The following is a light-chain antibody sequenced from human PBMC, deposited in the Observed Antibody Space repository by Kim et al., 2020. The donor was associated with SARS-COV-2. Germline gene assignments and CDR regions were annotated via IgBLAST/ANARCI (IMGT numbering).Light chain of an antibody. V-gene: IGLV1-40*01. Sequence: QSVLTQPPSVSGAPGLRVTFSCTGSSSNIGAGYDVHWYQQVPGTAPKLLIYGNTNRPSGVPDRFSGSKCGTSASLAITGLQAEDEADYYCQSYDSSLSGWVFGGGTKL. J-gene: IGLJ3*02. CDR1: SSNIGAGYD. CDR2: GNT. CDR3: QSYDSSLSGWV.